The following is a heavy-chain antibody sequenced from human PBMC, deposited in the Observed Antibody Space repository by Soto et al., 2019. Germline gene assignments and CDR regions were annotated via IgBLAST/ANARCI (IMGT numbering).Heavy chain of an antibody. D-gene: IGHD2-15*01. V-gene: IGHV4-59*01. CDR1: GGSISSYF. CDR2: IYYTGKT. Sequence: LETLSLTRTVSGGSISSYFWSWIRQSPGKGLEWIGYIYYTGKTNYNPSLKSRVSMSVDTSKKQFFLALSSVTAADTAVYYCARGCSGGSYYASFDYWGQGSLVTVSS. CDR3: ARGCSGGSYYASFDY. J-gene: IGHJ4*02.